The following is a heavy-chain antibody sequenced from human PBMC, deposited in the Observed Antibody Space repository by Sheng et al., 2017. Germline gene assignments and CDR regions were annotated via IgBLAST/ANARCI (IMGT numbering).Heavy chain of an antibody. CDR1: GFTFSRYW. J-gene: IGHJ4*02. D-gene: IGHD4-17*01. CDR3: ARNGDYGGNSFD. CDR2: IKGDESST. V-gene: IGHV3-74*01. Sequence: EVQLVESGGGLVQPGGSLRLSCAASGFTFSRYWMHWVLQAPGKGLVWVSGIKGDESSTVYADSVKGRFVTSRDNAKNTLFLQMYSLRPEDTAVYYCARNGDYGGNSFDWGQGTLVSVSS.